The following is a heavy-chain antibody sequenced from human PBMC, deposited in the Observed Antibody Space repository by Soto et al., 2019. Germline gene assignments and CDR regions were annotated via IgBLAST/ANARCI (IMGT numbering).Heavy chain of an antibody. CDR1: GFTFSSYA. CDR2: ISGSGGAT. Sequence: EVQLLESGGGLVQPGGSLSLSCAASGFTFSSYAMSWVRQTPGKGLEWVAGISGSGGATYYADAVKGRLTISRDTSNNALYLQMNSLRAEDTAVYYCAKDLGPPVRSHYPYWYFDVWVRGTLVTVSS. CDR3: AKDLGPPVRSHYPYWYFDV. J-gene: IGHJ2*01. D-gene: IGHD3-10*01. V-gene: IGHV3-23*01.